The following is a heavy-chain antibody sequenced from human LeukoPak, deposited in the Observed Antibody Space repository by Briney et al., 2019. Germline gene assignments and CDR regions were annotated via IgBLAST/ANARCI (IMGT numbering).Heavy chain of an antibody. CDR1: GGSISSYY. Sequence: PSETLFLTCTVSGGSISSYYWSWIRQPAGKGLEWIGRIYTSGSANYNPSLKSRVTMSVDTSKNQFSLKLSSVTAADTAVYYCASGPRYYYGSGTNYDYWGQGTLVTVSS. CDR2: IYTSGSA. CDR3: ASGPRYYYGSGTNYDY. J-gene: IGHJ4*02. V-gene: IGHV4-4*07. D-gene: IGHD3-10*01.